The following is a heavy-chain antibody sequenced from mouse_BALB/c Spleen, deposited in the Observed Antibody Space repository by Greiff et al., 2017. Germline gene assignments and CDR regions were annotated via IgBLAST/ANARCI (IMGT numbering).Heavy chain of an antibody. D-gene: IGHD2-3*01. CDR3: ARRDGRYFDY. Sequence: VQLQQSGAELARPGASVKLSCKASGYTFTDYYINWVKQRTGQGLEWIGEIYPGSGNTYYNEKFKGKATLTADKSSSTAYMQLSSLTSEDSAVYFCARRDGRYFDYWGQGTTLTVSS. CDR2: IYPGSGNT. CDR1: GYTFTDYY. J-gene: IGHJ2*01. V-gene: IGHV1-77*01.